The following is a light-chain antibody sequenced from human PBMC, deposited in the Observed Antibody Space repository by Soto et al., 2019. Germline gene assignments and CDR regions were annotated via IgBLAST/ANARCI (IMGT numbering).Light chain of an antibody. Sequence: IVLTQSPGTLSLSPGERATLSCRASQDLNTRYSAWYQQKRGQPPSHLIFATSTRASGIPDRFSGSGSGRDFTLTISRLEPEDSAVYFCQQYDTSARYIFGQGTSLDIK. CDR2: ATS. CDR3: QQYDTSARYI. CDR1: QDLNTRY. V-gene: IGKV3-20*01. J-gene: IGKJ2*01.